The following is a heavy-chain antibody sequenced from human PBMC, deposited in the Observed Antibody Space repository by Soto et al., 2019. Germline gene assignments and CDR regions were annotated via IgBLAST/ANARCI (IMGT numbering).Heavy chain of an antibody. CDR2: ISYDGNNK. J-gene: IGHJ6*02. V-gene: IGHV3-30-3*01. D-gene: IGHD2-15*01. CDR3: ARAGCDGGSCYTLVGLRYGLDV. CDR1: GFTFSSYV. Sequence: QVQLVESGGGVVQPGRSLRLSCAASGFTFSSYVMYWVRHAPCKGLEWVAVISYDGNNKYYADSVKGRCTISRDISKNSLYLQMKSMRDEDTAVYYCARAGCDGGSCYTLVGLRYGLDVWGQGTTVTVSS.